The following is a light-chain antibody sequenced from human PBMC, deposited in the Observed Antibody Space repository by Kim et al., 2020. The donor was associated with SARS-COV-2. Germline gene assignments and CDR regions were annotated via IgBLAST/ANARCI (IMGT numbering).Light chain of an antibody. CDR2: KDS. CDR1: ALPKQY. V-gene: IGLV3-25*03. Sequence: SYELTQPPSVSVSPGQTARITCSGDALPKQYAYWYQQKPGQAPVMVIYKDSERPSGIPERFSGPSSGTTVTLTISGVQAEDEADYHCQSADSSGTYVFGT. CDR3: QSADSSGTYV. J-gene: IGLJ1*01.